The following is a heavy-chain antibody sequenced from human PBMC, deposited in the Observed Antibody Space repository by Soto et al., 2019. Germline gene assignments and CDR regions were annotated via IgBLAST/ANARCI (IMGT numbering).Heavy chain of an antibody. J-gene: IGHJ5*02. D-gene: IGHD2-2*01. Sequence: GGSLRLSCAASGFTFSTYEFNWVRQAPGRGLEWISYISGSGGSAYYADSVKGRFTISRDNSKNTLYLQMNSLRADDSGVYYCAKDPYSGVLVPVAIGFDPWGPGTLVTVSS. CDR3: AKDPYSGVLVPVAIGFDP. CDR1: GFTFSTYE. V-gene: IGHV3-23*01. CDR2: ISGSGGSA.